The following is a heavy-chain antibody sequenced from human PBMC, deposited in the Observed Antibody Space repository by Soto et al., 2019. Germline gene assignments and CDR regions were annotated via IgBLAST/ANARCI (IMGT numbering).Heavy chain of an antibody. Sequence: SETLSLTCTVSGGSISSGGYYWSWIRQHPGKGLEWIGYIYYSGSTYYNPSLKSRVTISVDTSKNQFSLKLSSVTAADTAVYYCARVGCSGGSCYKETSPFDYWGQGTLVTVS. J-gene: IGHJ4*02. CDR3: ARVGCSGGSCYKETSPFDY. CDR1: GGSISSGGYY. D-gene: IGHD2-15*01. CDR2: IYYSGST. V-gene: IGHV4-31*03.